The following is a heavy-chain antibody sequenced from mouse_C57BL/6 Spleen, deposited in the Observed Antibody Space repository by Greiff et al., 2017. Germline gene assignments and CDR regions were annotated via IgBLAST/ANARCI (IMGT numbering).Heavy chain of an antibody. V-gene: IGHV1-42*01. CDR3: AREGIYYGNYYAMDY. CDR2: INPSTGGT. Sequence: VQLQQSGPELVKPGASVKISCKASGYSFTGYYMNWVKQSPEKSLEWIGEINPSTGGTTYNQKFKAKATLTVDKSSSTAYMQLKSLTSEDSAVYYCAREGIYYGNYYAMDYWGQGTSVTVSS. D-gene: IGHD2-1*01. CDR1: GYSFTGYY. J-gene: IGHJ4*01.